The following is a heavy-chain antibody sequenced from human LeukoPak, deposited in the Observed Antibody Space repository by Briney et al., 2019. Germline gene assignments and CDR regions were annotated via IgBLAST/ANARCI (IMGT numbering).Heavy chain of an antibody. D-gene: IGHD2-2*01. CDR3: ARSNCSTTDCLFNAFDI. V-gene: IGHV3-64*02. CDR1: GFTFNSYA. J-gene: IGHJ3*02. CDR2: IGSNGGST. Sequence: GGSLRLSCAASGFTFNSYAIHWVRQAPGKGLEYVSVIGSNGGSTYYADSVKGRFTISRDNSKNTLYLQMGSLRAEDMAVYYCARSNCSTTDCLFNAFDIWGQGTMVTVSS.